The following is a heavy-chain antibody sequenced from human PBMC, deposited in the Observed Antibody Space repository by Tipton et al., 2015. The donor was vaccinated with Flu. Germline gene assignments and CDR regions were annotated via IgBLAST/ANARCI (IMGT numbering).Heavy chain of an antibody. CDR3: AGNLGYYGH. CDR2: IYHSGST. CDR1: GYSISSGYY. V-gene: IGHV4-38-2*02. D-gene: IGHD1-26*01. Sequence: LRLSCTVSGYSISSGYYWGWIRQPPGKGLEWIGSIYHSGSTYYNPSLKSRVTISVDTSKNQFSLKLSSVTAADTAVYYYAGNLGYYGHWGQGTLVTVSS. J-gene: IGHJ4*02.